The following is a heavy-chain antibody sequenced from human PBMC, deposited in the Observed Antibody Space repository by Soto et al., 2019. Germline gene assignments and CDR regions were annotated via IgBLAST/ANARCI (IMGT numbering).Heavy chain of an antibody. CDR2: ISWNSGSI. J-gene: IGHJ6*03. V-gene: IGHV3-9*01. Sequence: GGSLRLSCAASGFTFSSYAMSWVRQAPGKGLEWVSGISWNSGSIGYADSVKGRFTISRDNAKNTLYLQMNSLRAEDTALYFCAKDGIVVVVAAPYYYYMDVWGKGTTVTVSS. D-gene: IGHD2-15*01. CDR3: AKDGIVVVVAAPYYYYMDV. CDR1: GFTFSSYA.